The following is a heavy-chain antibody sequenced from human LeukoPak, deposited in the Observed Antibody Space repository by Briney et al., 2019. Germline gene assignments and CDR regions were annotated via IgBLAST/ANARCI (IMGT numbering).Heavy chain of an antibody. J-gene: IGHJ3*02. CDR2: INPNSGGT. CDR3: ARGFVYCGGDCYQSERAFDI. V-gene: IGHV1-2*02. D-gene: IGHD2-21*01. CDR1: GYTFTGYY. Sequence: GASVKVSCKASGYTFTGYYMHWVRQAPGQGLEWMGWINPNSGGTKYAQKCQGRVTMTTDTSISTAYMELSGLRSDDMAVYYCARGFVYCGGDCYQSERAFDIWGQGTMVSVSS.